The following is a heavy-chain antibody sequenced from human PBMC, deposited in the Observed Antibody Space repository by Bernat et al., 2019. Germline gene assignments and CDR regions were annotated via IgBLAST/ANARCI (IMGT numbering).Heavy chain of an antibody. CDR3: PRGSSGSYAY. V-gene: IGHV3-23*01. CDR1: GFTFSSYD. J-gene: IGHJ4*01. D-gene: IGHD1-26*01. CDR2: IRGSASSS. Sequence: EVQLLESGGNLVQSGGSLRLSCAASGFTFSSYDMSWVRQGPGKGLEWVSGIRGSASSSFYTDSVKGRFTISRDNSKNTLYLQMNSLRAEDTGIYYCPRGSSGSYAYWGHGTQVTVSS.